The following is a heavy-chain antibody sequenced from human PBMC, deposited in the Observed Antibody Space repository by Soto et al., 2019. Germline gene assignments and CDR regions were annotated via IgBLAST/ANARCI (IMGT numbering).Heavy chain of an antibody. D-gene: IGHD6-13*01. CDR1: GGSISSSSYY. CDR3: ARYLYEPQLVLGYFDY. CDR2: IYYSGST. J-gene: IGHJ4*02. V-gene: IGHV4-39*01. Sequence: QLQLQESGPGLVKPSETLSLTCTVSGGSISSSSYYWGWIRQPPGKGLEWIGSIYYSGSTYYNPSLKSRVTISVDTSKNQFSLKLSSVTAADTAVYYCARYLYEPQLVLGYFDYWGQGTLVTVSS.